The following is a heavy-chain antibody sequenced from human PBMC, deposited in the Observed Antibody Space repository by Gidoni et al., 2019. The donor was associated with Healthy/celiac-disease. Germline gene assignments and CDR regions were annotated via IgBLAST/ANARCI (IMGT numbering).Heavy chain of an antibody. D-gene: IGHD3-10*01. J-gene: IGHJ4*02. V-gene: IGHV3-33*01. CDR1: GFTFSSYG. CDR3: ARDQYGSGSYLPY. CDR2: IWYDGSNK. Sequence: VQLVESGGGVVQPGRSLRLSCAASGFTFSSYGMHWVRQAPGKGLEWVAVIWYDGSNKYYADSVKGRFTISRDNSKNTLYLQMNSLRAEDTAVYYCARDQYGSGSYLPYWGQGTLVTVSS.